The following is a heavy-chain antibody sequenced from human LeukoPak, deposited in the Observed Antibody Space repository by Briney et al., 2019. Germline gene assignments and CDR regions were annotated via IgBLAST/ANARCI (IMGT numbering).Heavy chain of an antibody. V-gene: IGHV5-51*01. CDR1: GYSFTSYW. CDR2: IYPSDSDT. CDR3: ARRELGILYYFDY. J-gene: IGHJ4*02. D-gene: IGHD7-27*01. Sequence: GESLKISCKGSGYSFTSYWIGWVRQMPGKGLEWMGIIYPSDSDTTYSPSFQGQVTISADKSISTAYLQWSSLKASDTAIYYCARRELGILYYFDYWGQGTLVTVSS.